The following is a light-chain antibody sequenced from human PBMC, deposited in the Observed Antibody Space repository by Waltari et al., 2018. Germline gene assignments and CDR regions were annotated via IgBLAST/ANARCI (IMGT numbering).Light chain of an antibody. Sequence: QAGLTQPPSVSKGLRQTATLTCTGNSNNVGNQGAAWLQQHQGHPPKLLSYRDFNRPSGLSERFYASRSGNTASLTITGLQPEDEADYYCTAWDSSLSVGLFGGGTRLTVL. V-gene: IGLV10-54*04. J-gene: IGLJ2*01. CDR2: RDF. CDR3: TAWDSSLSVGL. CDR1: SNNVGNQG.